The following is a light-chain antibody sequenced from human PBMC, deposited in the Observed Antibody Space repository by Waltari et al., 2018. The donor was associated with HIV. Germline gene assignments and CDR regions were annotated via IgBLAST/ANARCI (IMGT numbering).Light chain of an antibody. CDR2: KSS. CDR3: TSCAGSLTLLV. V-gene: IGLV2-14*01. CDR1: SSEVASHNY. J-gene: IGLJ1*01. Sequence: QSALTQHATVSRSPGQWIAISCTGTSSEVASHNYVSWYQQLPGKAPKLIIYKSSKRPSGVSNRFSGSKSGNTASLAISGLQAEDEAVYYCTSCAGSLTLLVFGTGTKLTVL.